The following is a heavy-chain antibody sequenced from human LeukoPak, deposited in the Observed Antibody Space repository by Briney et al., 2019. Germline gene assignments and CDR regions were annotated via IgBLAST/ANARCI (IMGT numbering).Heavy chain of an antibody. CDR1: GYTFTSYY. V-gene: IGHV1-46*01. Sequence: ASVKVSCKASGYTFTSYYMHWVRQAPGQGLEWMGIINPSGGSTSYAQKFQGRVTMIRDTSTSTVYMELSSLRSEDTAVYYCAIRALPRYYYDSSGYFDYWGQGTLVTVSS. D-gene: IGHD3-22*01. J-gene: IGHJ4*02. CDR3: AIRALPRYYYDSSGYFDY. CDR2: INPSGGST.